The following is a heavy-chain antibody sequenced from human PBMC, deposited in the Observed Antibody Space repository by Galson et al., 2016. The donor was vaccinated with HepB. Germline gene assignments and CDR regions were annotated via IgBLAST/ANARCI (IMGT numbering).Heavy chain of an antibody. J-gene: IGHJ4*02. CDR1: GFTLCSYA. CDR3: TRYYDILTGYYASDY. V-gene: IGHV3-23*01. Sequence: SLRLSCAASGFTLCSYAISWVRQAPGKGLEWVSAISGSGSNTYYADSVKGRFAISRDNSKNTLYLQMNSLRAEDTAVYYCTRYYDILTGYYASDYWGQGTLVTVSS. D-gene: IGHD3-9*01. CDR2: ISGSGSNT.